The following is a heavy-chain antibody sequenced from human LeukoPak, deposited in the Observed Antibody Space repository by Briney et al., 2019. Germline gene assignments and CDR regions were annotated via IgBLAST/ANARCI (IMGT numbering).Heavy chain of an antibody. CDR2: IWYDASNK. CDR3: ATDADGYNFGPLH. Sequence: GGSLRLSCEASGFTFSRNGMHWVRQAPGKGLEGVALIWYDASNKYYADSVKGRFTISRDNSKNTLYLQMNSLRVEDTAIYYCATDADGYNFGPLHWGQGTLVTVSS. D-gene: IGHD5-24*01. J-gene: IGHJ4*02. V-gene: IGHV3-33*01. CDR1: GFTFSRNG.